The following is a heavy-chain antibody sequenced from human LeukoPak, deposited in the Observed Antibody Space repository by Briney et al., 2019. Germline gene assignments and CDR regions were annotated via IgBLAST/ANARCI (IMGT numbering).Heavy chain of an antibody. D-gene: IGHD3-22*01. CDR2: IKPNSGGT. Sequence: ASVKVSCKASGYTFTGYYIHWVRQAPGHGLEWMGWIKPNSGGTNYAQKFQGRVTMTRDTSISTAYMELSRLRSDDTAVYYCARASYYYDSSGYPGYYFDYWGQGTLVTVSS. V-gene: IGHV1-2*02. J-gene: IGHJ4*02. CDR1: GYTFTGYY. CDR3: ARASYYYDSSGYPGYYFDY.